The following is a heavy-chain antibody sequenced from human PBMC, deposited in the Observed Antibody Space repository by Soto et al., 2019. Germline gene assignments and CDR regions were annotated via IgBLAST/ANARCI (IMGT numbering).Heavy chain of an antibody. J-gene: IGHJ4*02. CDR1: GGSIRGSY. V-gene: IGHV4-59*01. CDR2: VYYTGST. Sequence: SETLSLTCSVSGGSIRGSYWSWIRQSPGKGLESLGYVYYTGSTNYSPSLRSRVSISVDTSKNEFSLRLSSVTAADTAVYFCARSVAVPGAHIDYWGQGTQVTVS. CDR3: ARSVAVPGAHIDY. D-gene: IGHD6-19*01.